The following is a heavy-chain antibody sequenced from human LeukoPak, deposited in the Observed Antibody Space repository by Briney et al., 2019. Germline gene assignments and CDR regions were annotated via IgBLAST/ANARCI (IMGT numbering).Heavy chain of an antibody. V-gene: IGHV3-53*01. D-gene: IGHD6-6*01. CDR2: TYSGGST. J-gene: IGHJ4*02. CDR3: AKRGPIYSSSPGNYFDY. Sequence: QSGGSLRLSCAASGFTVSSNYMSWVRQAPGKGLDWVSVTYSGGSTYYADSVKGRFTISRDNSKNTLYLQMNSLRAEDTAVYYCAKRGPIYSSSPGNYFDYWGQGTLVTVSS. CDR1: GFTVSSNY.